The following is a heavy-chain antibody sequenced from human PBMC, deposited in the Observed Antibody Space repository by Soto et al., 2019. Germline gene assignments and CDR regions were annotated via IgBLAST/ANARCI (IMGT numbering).Heavy chain of an antibody. CDR3: AKSMTYRSYYYGMDV. CDR1: GFTFDDYT. D-gene: IGHD2-21*02. Sequence: GGSLRLSCAASGFTFDDYTMHWVRQAPGKGLEWVSLISWDGGSTYYADSVKGRFTISRDNSKNSLYLQMNSLRTEDTALYYCAKSMTYRSYYYGMDVWGQGTTVTVSS. CDR2: ISWDGGST. V-gene: IGHV3-43*01. J-gene: IGHJ6*02.